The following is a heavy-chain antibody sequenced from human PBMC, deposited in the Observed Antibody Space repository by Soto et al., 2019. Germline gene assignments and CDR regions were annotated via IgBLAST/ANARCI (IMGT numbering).Heavy chain of an antibody. Sequence: GGSLSLSCVASGFSFRDYVMSWVRQAPGKGLELVSHINSDGSYTTYADSVKGRFTISRDNAKNTLYLQMNSLRAEDTAVYYCVREIGHFGIDVCGRGTTVTVYS. V-gene: IGHV3-74*01. D-gene: IGHD3-22*01. CDR2: INSDGSYT. J-gene: IGHJ6*02. CDR1: GFSFRDYV. CDR3: VREIGHFGIDV.